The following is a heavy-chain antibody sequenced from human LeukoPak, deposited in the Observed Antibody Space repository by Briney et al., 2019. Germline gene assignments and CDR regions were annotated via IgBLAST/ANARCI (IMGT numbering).Heavy chain of an antibody. J-gene: IGHJ6*02. CDR1: GFTFSSYA. V-gene: IGHV3-30-3*01. Sequence: GGSLRLSCAASGFTFSSYAMHWVRQAPGKGLEWVAVISYDGSNKYYADSVKGRFTISRDNSKSTLYLQMNSLRAEDTAVYYCAREDSGWYDGMDVWGQGTTVTVSS. CDR3: AREDSGWYDGMDV. D-gene: IGHD6-19*01. CDR2: ISYDGSNK.